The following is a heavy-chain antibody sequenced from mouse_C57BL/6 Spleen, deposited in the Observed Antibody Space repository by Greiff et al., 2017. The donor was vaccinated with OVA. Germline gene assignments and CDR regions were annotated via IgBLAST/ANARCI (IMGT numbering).Heavy chain of an antibody. D-gene: IGHD1-1*01. CDR2: INPNNGGT. V-gene: IGHV1-26*01. Sequence: EVQLQQSGPELVKPGASVKISCKASGYTFTDYYMNWVKQSHGKSLEWIGDINPNNGGTSYNQKFKGKATLTVDKSSSTAYMELRSLTSEDSAVYYCARHGTVVAHYYAMDYWGQGTSVTVSS. CDR1: GYTFTDYY. CDR3: ARHGTVVAHYYAMDY. J-gene: IGHJ4*01.